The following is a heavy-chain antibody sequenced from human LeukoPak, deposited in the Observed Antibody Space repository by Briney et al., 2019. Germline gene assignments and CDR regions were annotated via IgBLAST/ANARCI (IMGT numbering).Heavy chain of an antibody. CDR2: TVSEIDGGTT. V-gene: IGHV3-15*04. D-gene: IGHD1-7*01. CDR3: TTDEDWNYARKDV. J-gene: IGHJ6*02. Sequence: GGSLRLSCAASGFSVSNSYMSWVRQVPGKGLEWVGQTVSEIDGGTTDYATPVKGRFTISRDDSKSTLYLQMNSLKIEDTAVYYCTTDEDWNYARKDVWGQGATVIVSS. CDR1: GFSVSNSY.